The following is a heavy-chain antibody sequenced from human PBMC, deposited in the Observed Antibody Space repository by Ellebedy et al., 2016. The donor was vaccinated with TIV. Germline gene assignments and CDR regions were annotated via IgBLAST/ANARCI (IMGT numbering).Heavy chain of an antibody. CDR3: AKFPSVTTPGVDF. D-gene: IGHD4-17*01. CDR2: IGGSGGRA. Sequence: PGGSLRLSCAASGFTFSTYALTWVRQAPGRGLEWVSAIGGSGGRANYADSVGGRFTISRDNSKSTLFLYMNNLRAEDTAVYYCAKFPSVTTPGVDFWGQGTLVTVSS. V-gene: IGHV3-23*01. J-gene: IGHJ4*02. CDR1: GFTFSTYA.